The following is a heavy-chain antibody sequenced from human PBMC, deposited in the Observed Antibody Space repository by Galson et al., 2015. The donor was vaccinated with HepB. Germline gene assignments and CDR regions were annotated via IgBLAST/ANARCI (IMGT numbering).Heavy chain of an antibody. CDR3: ARDDYDILTGFGDAFDI. Sequence: SETLSLTCAVYGGSFSGYYWSWIRQPPGKGLEWIGEINHSGSTNYNPSLKSRVTISVDTSKNQFSLKLSSVTAADTAVYYCARDDYDILTGFGDAFDIWGQGTMVTVSS. D-gene: IGHD3-9*01. J-gene: IGHJ3*02. CDR1: GGSFSGYY. V-gene: IGHV4-34*01. CDR2: INHSGST.